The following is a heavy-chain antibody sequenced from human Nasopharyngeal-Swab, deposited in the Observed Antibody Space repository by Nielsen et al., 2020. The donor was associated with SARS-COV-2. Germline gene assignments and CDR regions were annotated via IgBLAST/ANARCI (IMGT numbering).Heavy chain of an antibody. D-gene: IGHD3-22*01. CDR1: GFTFSSYS. CDR2: ISSSSSYI. Sequence: GESLKISWAASGFTFSSYSMNWVRQAPGKVLEWVSSISSSSSYIYYADSVKGRFTISRDNAKNSLYLQMNSLRAEDTAVYYCARGSYYYDSSGYYDYWGQGTLVTVSS. CDR3: ARGSYYYDSSGYYDY. V-gene: IGHV3-21*01. J-gene: IGHJ4*02.